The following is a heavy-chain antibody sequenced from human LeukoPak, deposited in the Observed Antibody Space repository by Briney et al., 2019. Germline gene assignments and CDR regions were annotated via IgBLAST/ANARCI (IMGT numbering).Heavy chain of an antibody. J-gene: IGHJ6*02. CDR1: GASITSHF. CDR3: ARDGGVAAAAYYYSAADV. V-gene: IGHV4-4*07. CDR2: VHGSGNT. Sequence: SETLSLICVVSGASITSHFWSWIRQPAGKGLEWIGCVHGSGNTNYSPSLEGRVTMSVDTSTNQVSLRLTSVTAADTAIYFCARDGGVAAAAYYYSAADVWGHGAKVIVSS. D-gene: IGHD6-13*01.